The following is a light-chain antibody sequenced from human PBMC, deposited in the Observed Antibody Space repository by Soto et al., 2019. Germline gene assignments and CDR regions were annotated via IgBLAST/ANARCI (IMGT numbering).Light chain of an antibody. CDR1: QSVNNY. CDR3: QQRGDWPRT. Sequence: EIVLTQSPATLSLSPGDRATLSCRASQSVNNYLGWYQQQPGQPPRLLIYDASKRATGVPARFSGSGSGTDFTLTISSLEPGDFAVYYCQQRGDWPRTFGQGTKVDIK. J-gene: IGKJ1*01. V-gene: IGKV3-11*01. CDR2: DAS.